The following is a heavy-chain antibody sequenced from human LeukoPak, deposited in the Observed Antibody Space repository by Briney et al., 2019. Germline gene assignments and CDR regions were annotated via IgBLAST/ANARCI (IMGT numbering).Heavy chain of an antibody. Sequence: ASVKVSCMASGYTFTDFDINWVRQATGQGLEWMGWVTPKSGNTGYAQKFQGRVTMTRDTSTSTVYMELSSLRSEDTAVYYCARVSTLSGGMDVWGQGTTVTVSS. CDR1: GYTFTDFD. V-gene: IGHV1-8*01. CDR2: VTPKSGNT. D-gene: IGHD3-10*01. CDR3: ARVSTLSGGMDV. J-gene: IGHJ6*02.